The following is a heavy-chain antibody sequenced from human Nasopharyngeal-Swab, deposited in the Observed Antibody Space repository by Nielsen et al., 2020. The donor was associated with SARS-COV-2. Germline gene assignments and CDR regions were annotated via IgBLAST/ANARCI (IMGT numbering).Heavy chain of an antibody. D-gene: IGHD5-18*01. CDR1: GGTFSSYA. CDR2: IIPIFGTA. V-gene: IGHV1-69*13. Sequence: SVKVSWKASGGTFSSYAISWVRQAPGQGLEWMGGIIPIFGTANYAQKFQGRVTITADESTSTAYMELSSLRSEDTAVYYCARDIAAMVTGPSWGQGTLVTVSS. J-gene: IGHJ5*02. CDR3: ARDIAAMVTGPS.